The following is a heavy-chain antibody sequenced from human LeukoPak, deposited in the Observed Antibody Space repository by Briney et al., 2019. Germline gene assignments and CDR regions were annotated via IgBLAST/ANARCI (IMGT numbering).Heavy chain of an antibody. CDR3: AKGRPQATYYYDSSGYAPFDY. D-gene: IGHD3-22*01. V-gene: IGHV3-30*18. CDR1: EFTCSSYS. Sequence: PGGSLRLSCAASEFTCSSYSMNWVRQAPGKGLGWVAVISYDGSNKYYADSVKGRFTISRDNSKNTLYLQMNSLRAEDTAVYYCAKGRPQATYYYDSSGYAPFDYWGQGTLVTVSS. CDR2: ISYDGSNK. J-gene: IGHJ4*02.